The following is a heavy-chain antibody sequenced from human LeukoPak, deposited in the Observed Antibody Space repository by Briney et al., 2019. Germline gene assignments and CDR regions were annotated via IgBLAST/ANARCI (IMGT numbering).Heavy chain of an antibody. D-gene: IGHD2-15*01. V-gene: IGHV4-34*01. J-gene: IGHJ5*02. CDR2: INHSGST. CDR1: GGSFSGYY. Sequence: PSETLSLTCAVYGGSFSGYYWSWIRQPPGKGLEWIGEINHSGSTNYNPSLKSRVTISVDTSKNQFSLKLSSVTAADTAVYYCARRPRRGYCSGGSCYSSWFDPWGQGTLVTVSS. CDR3: ARRPRRGYCSGGSCYSSWFDP.